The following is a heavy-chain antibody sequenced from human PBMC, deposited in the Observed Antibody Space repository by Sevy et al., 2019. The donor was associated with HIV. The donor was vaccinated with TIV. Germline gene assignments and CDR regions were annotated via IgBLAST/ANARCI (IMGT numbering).Heavy chain of an antibody. CDR1: GFTFSSYG. Sequence: GGSLRLSCAASGFTFSSYGMHWVRQAPGKGLEWVAVIWYDGSNKYYADSVKGRFTISRDNSQNTLYLQMNSLRAEDTAVYYCARAPGCSGGSCYTAVDYYYGMDVWGQGTTVTVSS. CDR2: IWYDGSNK. J-gene: IGHJ6*02. CDR3: ARAPGCSGGSCYTAVDYYYGMDV. V-gene: IGHV3-33*01. D-gene: IGHD2-15*01.